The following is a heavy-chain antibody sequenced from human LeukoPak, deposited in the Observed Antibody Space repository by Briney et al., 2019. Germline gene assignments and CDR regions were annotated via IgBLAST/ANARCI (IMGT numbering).Heavy chain of an antibody. D-gene: IGHD3-22*01. CDR3: ARPLPMSSGYPILGAFDI. J-gene: IGHJ3*02. CDR2: INSDGSST. Sequence: GGSLRLSCAASGFTFSSYWMHWVRQAPGKGLVWVSRINSDGSSTSYADSVKGRFTISRDNAKNTLYLQMNSLRAEDTAVYYCARPLPMSSGYPILGAFDIWGQGTMVTVSS. CDR1: GFTFSSYW. V-gene: IGHV3-74*01.